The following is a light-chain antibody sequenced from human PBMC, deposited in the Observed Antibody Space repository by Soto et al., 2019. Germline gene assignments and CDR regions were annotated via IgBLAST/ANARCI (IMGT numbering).Light chain of an antibody. J-gene: IGLJ1*01. CDR2: EVS. V-gene: IGLV2-14*01. CDR3: FSYTSSTAYV. Sequence: QSALTQPASVSGSPGQSITISCTGTSSDVGGYKYVSWYQLHPGKAPKLMIYEVSNRPSGISNRFSASNSGNTASLTISGLQAEYEADYYCFSYTSSTAYVFGTGTKLTVL. CDR1: SSDVGGYKY.